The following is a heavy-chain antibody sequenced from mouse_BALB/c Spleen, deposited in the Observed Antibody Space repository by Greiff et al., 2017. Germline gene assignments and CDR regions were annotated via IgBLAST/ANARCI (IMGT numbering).Heavy chain of an antibody. CDR1: GYAFSSYW. CDR3: ARKLYAMDY. CDR2: IYPGDGGT. V-gene: IGHV1-80*01. Sequence: VQLQESGAELVRPGSSVKISCKASGYAFSSYWMNWVKQRPGQGLEWIGQIYPGDGGTNYNGKFKGKATLTADKSSSTAYMQLSSLTSEDSAVYFCARKLYAMDYWGQGTSVTVSS. J-gene: IGHJ4*01. D-gene: IGHD4-1*01.